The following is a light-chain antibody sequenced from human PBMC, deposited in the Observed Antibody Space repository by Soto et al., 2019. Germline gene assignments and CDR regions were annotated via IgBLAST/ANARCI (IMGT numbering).Light chain of an antibody. CDR1: SSNIGAGYD. V-gene: IGLV1-40*01. CDR2: AYT. Sequence: QSVLTQPPSVSGAPGQRVTISCTGSSSNIGAGYDVHWYQQVPGTAPKVLIYAYTNRPSGVPDRFSGSKSGTSASLAITGLQAEDEADYYCQSYDSSLRGIFGGGTKVTVL. J-gene: IGLJ2*01. CDR3: QSYDSSLRGI.